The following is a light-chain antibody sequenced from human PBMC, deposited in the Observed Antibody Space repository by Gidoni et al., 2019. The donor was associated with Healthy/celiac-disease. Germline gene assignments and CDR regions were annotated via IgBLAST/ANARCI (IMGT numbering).Light chain of an antibody. J-gene: IGKJ2*01. CDR3: QQANSFPRT. V-gene: IGKV1-39*01. Sequence: DIQMTQFPSSLSASVGDRVTITCRASQSISSYLNWYQQKPGKAPKLLIYAASSLQSGVPSRFSGSGSGTDFTLTISSLQPEDFATYYCQQANSFPRTFGQGTKLEIK. CDR2: AAS. CDR1: QSISSY.